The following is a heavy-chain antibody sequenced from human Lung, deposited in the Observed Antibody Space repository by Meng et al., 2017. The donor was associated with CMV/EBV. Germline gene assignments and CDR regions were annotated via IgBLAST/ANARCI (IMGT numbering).Heavy chain of an antibody. CDR1: GGSISSSNW. J-gene: IGHJ4*02. D-gene: IGHD6-19*01. CDR2: IYHSGST. Sequence: QVQRQESGPGLVKPSGTLSLTCAVSGGSISSSNWWSWVRQPPGKGLEWIGEIYHSGSTRFNFSLFCGVVLCVVWFICVLCVWLGFVVAGGLGVYSCASFPPPGLVWLVTDYWGQGTLVTVSS. V-gene: IGHV4-4*02. CDR3: ASFPPPGLVWLVTDY.